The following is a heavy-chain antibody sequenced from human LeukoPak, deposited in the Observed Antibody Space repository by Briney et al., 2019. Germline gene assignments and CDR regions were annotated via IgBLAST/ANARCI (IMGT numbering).Heavy chain of an antibody. V-gene: IGHV3-21*01. D-gene: IGHD6-13*01. CDR1: GFTFSSHS. J-gene: IGHJ4*02. CDR2: ISSSSSYI. CDR3: ASMMIAAAGYDY. Sequence: GGSLRLSCAASGFTFSSHSMNWVRQAPGKGLEWVSSISSSSSYIYYADSVKGRFTISRDNAKNSLYLQMNSLRAEDTAVYYCASMMIAAAGYDYWGQGTLVTVSS.